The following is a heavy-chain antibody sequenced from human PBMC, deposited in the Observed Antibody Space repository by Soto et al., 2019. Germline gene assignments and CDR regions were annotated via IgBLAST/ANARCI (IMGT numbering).Heavy chain of an antibody. Sequence: QVQLVQSGAEVKKPGSSVKVSCKASGGTFSSYAISWVRQAPGQGLEWMGGIIPIFGTANYAQKFQGRVTITADESTSTAYMELSSLRSEDTAVYYCARDPGERGYGDYYYYRMDVWGQGTTVTVSS. D-gene: IGHD3-16*01. CDR2: IIPIFGTA. CDR1: GGTFSSYA. J-gene: IGHJ6*02. V-gene: IGHV1-69*01. CDR3: ARDPGERGYGDYYYYRMDV.